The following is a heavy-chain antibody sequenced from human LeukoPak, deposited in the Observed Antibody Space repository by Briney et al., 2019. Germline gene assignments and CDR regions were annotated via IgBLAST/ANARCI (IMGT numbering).Heavy chain of an antibody. Sequence: GGSLRLPCAASGFTVSTSYMNWVRQAPGKGLEWVSVNSAGSTYYADSVKGRFTISRDNSKNTLYLQMNSLRAEDTAVYYCARDTVTTFRFRDYYYYGMDVWGQGTTVTVSS. J-gene: IGHJ6*02. D-gene: IGHD4-17*01. CDR2: NSAGST. CDR3: ARDTVTTFRFRDYYYYGMDV. V-gene: IGHV3-53*01. CDR1: GFTVSTSY.